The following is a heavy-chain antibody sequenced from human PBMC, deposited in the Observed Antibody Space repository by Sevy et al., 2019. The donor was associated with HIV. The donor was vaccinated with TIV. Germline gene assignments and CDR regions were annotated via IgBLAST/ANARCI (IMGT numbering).Heavy chain of an antibody. CDR2: SSYDGGNI. V-gene: IGHV3-30-3*01. CDR3: ARDCYEFGDPRGLGY. D-gene: IGHD4-17*01. CDR1: GFILGYYA. Sequence: GGSLRLSCTASGFILGYYAMHWVRQAPGKGLEWVAVSSYDGGNIYYADSVQGRFTVSRDNSKNTLYLQMNSLRPEDTAMYYCARDCYEFGDPRGLGYWGQGVLVTVSS. J-gene: IGHJ4*02.